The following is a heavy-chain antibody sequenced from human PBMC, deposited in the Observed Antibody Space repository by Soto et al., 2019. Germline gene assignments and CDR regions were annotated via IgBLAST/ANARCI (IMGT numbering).Heavy chain of an antibody. CDR2: IKQDGTEK. J-gene: IGHJ6*02. CDR3: ARDADASGWYHYGFDV. D-gene: IGHD6-19*01. V-gene: IGHV3-7*01. CDR1: KFSLSSYW. Sequence: EVQLAESVGGLVQPGGSLRLSCAASKFSLSSYWMNWVRQVPGKGLEWVANIKQDGTEKYYVDSVKGRFIISRDNAKNSLYLQMNSLRAEDTAVYYCARDADASGWYHYGFDVWGQGTMVTVSS.